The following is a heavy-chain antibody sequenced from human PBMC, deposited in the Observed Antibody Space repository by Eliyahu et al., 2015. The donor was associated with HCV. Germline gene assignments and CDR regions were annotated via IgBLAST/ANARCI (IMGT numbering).Heavy chain of an antibody. Sequence: EVQLVESGGGLVQPGGSLRLSCAASGFAFSTIWMTWVRQAPGKGLEWLANIKEDGSETYYVDSVKGRFTISRDNARNSLYLQMNGLKAEDTALYYCARLRPGFYFDYWGQGTLVTVSS. CDR3: ARLRPGFYFDY. CDR2: IKEDGSET. V-gene: IGHV3-7*01. D-gene: IGHD7-27*01. J-gene: IGHJ4*02. CDR1: GFAFSTIW.